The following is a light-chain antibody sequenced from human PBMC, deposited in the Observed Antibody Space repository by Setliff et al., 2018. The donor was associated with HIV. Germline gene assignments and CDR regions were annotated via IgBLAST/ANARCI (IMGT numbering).Light chain of an antibody. CDR3: CSFAGSVYV. V-gene: IGLV2-8*01. CDR1: SSDVGGYNY. J-gene: IGLJ1*01. Sequence: QSALTQPPSASGSPGQSVTISCTGTSSDVGGYNYVSWYQQHPGKAPKLMIYDVNKRPSGVPDRFSGSKSGNTASLTVSGLQADDEADYYCCSFAGSVYVFGTGTKVTVL. CDR2: DVN.